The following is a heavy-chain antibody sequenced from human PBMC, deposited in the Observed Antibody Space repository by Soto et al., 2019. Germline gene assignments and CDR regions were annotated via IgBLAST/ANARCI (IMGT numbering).Heavy chain of an antibody. Sequence: QVQLVQSGAEVKKPGASVKVSCKASGYTFTNYDINWVRQATGQGLEWMGWMNPKSGNTGYAQQCQGRVIMTRSTSISTAYMEMSSLRSEDTAVYYCVRVYGELDYSGPGTLVTVSS. J-gene: IGHJ4*02. CDR1: GYTFTNYD. V-gene: IGHV1-8*02. CDR2: MNPKSGNT. CDR3: VRVYGELDY. D-gene: IGHD4-17*01.